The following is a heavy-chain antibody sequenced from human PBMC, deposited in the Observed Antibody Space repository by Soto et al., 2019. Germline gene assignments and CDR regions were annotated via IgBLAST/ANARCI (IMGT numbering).Heavy chain of an antibody. CDR2: IWYDGSNK. D-gene: IGHD2-21*02. J-gene: IGHJ4*02. CDR1: GFTFSSYG. V-gene: IGHV3-33*01. CDR3: ARDGCGGDCYPIDY. Sequence: QVQLVESGGGVVQPGRSLRLSCAASGFTFSSYGMHWVRQAPGKGLEWVAVIWYDGSNKYYADSVKGRFTISRDNSKNTLYLQMNSLRAEDTAVYYCARDGCGGDCYPIDYWGQGTLVTVSS.